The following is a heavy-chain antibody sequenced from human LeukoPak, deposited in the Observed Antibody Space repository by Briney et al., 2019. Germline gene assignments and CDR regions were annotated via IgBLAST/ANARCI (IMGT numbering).Heavy chain of an antibody. V-gene: IGHV1-18*01. D-gene: IGHD3-10*01. CDR2: ISAYNGNT. CDR1: GYTFNSHG. CDR3: ARERNYYGSGSCFDY. Sequence: ASVKVSCKASGYTFNSHGITWVRQAPGQGLEWMGWISAYNGNTNYAQKLQGRVTMTTDTSTSTAYMELRSLRSDDTAVYYCARERNYYGSGSCFDYWGQGTLVTVSS. J-gene: IGHJ4*02.